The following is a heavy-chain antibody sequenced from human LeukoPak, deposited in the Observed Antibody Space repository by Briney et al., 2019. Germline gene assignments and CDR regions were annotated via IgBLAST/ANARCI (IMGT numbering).Heavy chain of an antibody. D-gene: IGHD3-22*01. CDR2: INPNSGNS. CDR1: GYTFSSFD. J-gene: IGHJ1*01. CDR3: VDPDR. V-gene: IGHV1-8*01. Sequence: GASVKVSCKASGYTFSSFDINWVRQAPGQGLEWMGWINPNSGNSGFAQKFQGRVIMTRNTSIATAYMEVTNLRFDDTAVYYCVDPDRWGQGTLVTVSS.